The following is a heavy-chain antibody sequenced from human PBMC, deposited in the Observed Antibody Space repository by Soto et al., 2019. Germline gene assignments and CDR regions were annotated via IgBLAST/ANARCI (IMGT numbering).Heavy chain of an antibody. CDR1: GGTFSSYA. Sequence: QVQLVQSGAEVKKPGSSVKVSCKASGGTFSSYAISWVGQAPGQGLEWMGGIIPIFGTANYAQKFQGRVTITADESTSTAYMELSSLRSEDTAVYYCASEPLVVVVVAATLSRGRYYYGMDVW. D-gene: IGHD2-15*01. CDR3: ASEPLVVVVVAATLSRGRYYYGMDV. V-gene: IGHV1-69*01. J-gene: IGHJ6*01. CDR2: IIPIFGTA.